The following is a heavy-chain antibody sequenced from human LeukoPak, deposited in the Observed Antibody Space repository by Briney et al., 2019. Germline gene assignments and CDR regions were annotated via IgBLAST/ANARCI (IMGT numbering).Heavy chain of an antibody. CDR2: TYYRSKWYH. J-gene: IGHJ4*02. Sequence: SQTLSLTWAISGDSVSSNSAAWNWIRQYPSRGLEWLGRTYYRSKWYHDYAVSVKSRITINPDTSKNQVSLRLNSVTPEDTAVYYCARDGYYAGYDFDSWGQGTLVTVSS. D-gene: IGHD3-3*01. V-gene: IGHV6-1*01. CDR3: ARDGYYAGYDFDS. CDR1: GDSVSSNSAA.